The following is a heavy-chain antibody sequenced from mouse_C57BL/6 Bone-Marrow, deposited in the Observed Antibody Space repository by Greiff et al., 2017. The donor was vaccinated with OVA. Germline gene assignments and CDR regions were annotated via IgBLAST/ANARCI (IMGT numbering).Heavy chain of an antibody. V-gene: IGHV5-17*01. CDR2: ISSGSSTI. D-gene: IGHD6-5*01. Sequence: EVQLVESGGGLVKPGGSLKLSCAASGFTFSDYGMHWVRQAPEKGLEWVAYISSGSSTIYYADTETGRFTISRDNAKNTLFLQMTSLRSEDTAMYYCARKSPLYYYAMDYWGQGTSVTVSS. J-gene: IGHJ4*01. CDR1: GFTFSDYG. CDR3: ARKSPLYYYAMDY.